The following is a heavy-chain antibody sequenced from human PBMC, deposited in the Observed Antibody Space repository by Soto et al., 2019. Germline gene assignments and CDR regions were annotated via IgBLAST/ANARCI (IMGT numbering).Heavy chain of an antibody. Sequence: EVQLVESGGGLVQPGGSLKLSCAASGFTFSDSAIHWVRQASGKGLEWVGRVRSKANSYATAYAASVHGRFTISRDDSETTAYLQMNSLKTEATAVYYCRYGSGSPVHYWGQGTLVTVSS. CDR3: RYGSGSPVHY. V-gene: IGHV3-73*02. J-gene: IGHJ4*02. D-gene: IGHD3-10*01. CDR2: VRSKANSYAT. CDR1: GFTFSDSA.